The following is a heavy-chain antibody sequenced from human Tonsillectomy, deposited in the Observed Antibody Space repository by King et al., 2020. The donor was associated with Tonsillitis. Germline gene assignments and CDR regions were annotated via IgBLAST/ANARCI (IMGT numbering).Heavy chain of an antibody. V-gene: IGHV4-59*01. D-gene: IGHD3-10*01. CDR2: MYHSGST. CDR1: GGSISSYY. CDR3: ARWLGTSVDY. Sequence: QVQPQESGPGLVKPSETLSLTCTVSGGSISSYYWSWIRQPPGKGLDWIGYMYHSGSTNYNPSLKSRVTISVDTSKNQFSLKLSSVTAADTAVYYCARWLGTSVDYWGQGTLVTVSS. J-gene: IGHJ4*02.